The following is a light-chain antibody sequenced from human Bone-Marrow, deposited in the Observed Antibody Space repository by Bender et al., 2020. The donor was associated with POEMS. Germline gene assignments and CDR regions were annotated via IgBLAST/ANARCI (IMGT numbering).Light chain of an antibody. V-gene: IGLV3-1*01. CDR3: AAWEDSLNGWV. J-gene: IGLJ3*02. Sequence: YKLTQPPSVSVSPGQTVTISCSGNDLGEKYASWYQQRPGQSPVLVIYEDTKRPSGIPERFSGSKSGTSASLAISGLQSEDEADYYCAAWEDSLNGWVFGGGTKLTVL. CDR1: DLGEKY. CDR2: EDT.